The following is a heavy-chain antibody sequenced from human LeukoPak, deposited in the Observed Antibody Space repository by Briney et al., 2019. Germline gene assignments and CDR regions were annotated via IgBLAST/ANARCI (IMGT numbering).Heavy chain of an antibody. CDR1: GGSISSSNDY. D-gene: IGHD6-13*01. CDR3: GRSGAAEGPTHNWFDP. CDR2: IYYSGTT. Sequence: SETLSLTCTVSGGSISSSNDYWGWLRQPPGKGREWIGSIYYSGTTYYSPDRKSRITISVDTSKNQFSVKLTSVTAADTAVYYCGRSGAAEGPTHNWFDPWGQGTLVTVSS. V-gene: IGHV4-39*01. J-gene: IGHJ5*02.